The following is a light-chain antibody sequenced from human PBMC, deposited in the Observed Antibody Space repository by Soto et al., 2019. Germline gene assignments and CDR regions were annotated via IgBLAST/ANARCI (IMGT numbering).Light chain of an antibody. Sequence: DVVRTQSPLSLPVALGQPASISCRSSQSLVFSDGNIYLNWFQQRPDPSPRCLIYKFSNRDSGVPDRFRGSGSGTDFTLKIIRVKAEDVGVYYCMQVTRWLLTFGQGNKVAIK. CDR1: QSLVFSDGNIY. CDR2: KFS. J-gene: IGKJ1*01. CDR3: MQVTRWLLT. V-gene: IGKV2-30*01.